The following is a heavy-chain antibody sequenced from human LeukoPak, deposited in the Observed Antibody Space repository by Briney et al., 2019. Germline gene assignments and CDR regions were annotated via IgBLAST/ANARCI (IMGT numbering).Heavy chain of an antibody. CDR2: IIPISGTA. CDR1: GGTFSSYA. CDR3: ARGGYCSSTSCYFLGDNYYFDY. Sequence: GASVKVSCKASGGTFSSYAISWVRQAPGQGLEWMGRIIPISGTANYAQKFQGRVTITTDESTSTAYMELSSLRSEDTAVYYCARGGYCSSTSCYFLGDNYYFDYWGQGTLVTVSS. V-gene: IGHV1-69*05. D-gene: IGHD2-2*01. J-gene: IGHJ4*02.